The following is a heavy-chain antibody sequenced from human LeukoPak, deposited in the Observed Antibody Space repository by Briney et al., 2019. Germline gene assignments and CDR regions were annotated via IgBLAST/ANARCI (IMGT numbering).Heavy chain of an antibody. Sequence: GGSLRLSCAASGFTFSSYGMHWVRQAPGKGLEWVAVIWYDGTNTYYADSVKGRFTVSRDNSKNTLYLQMNSLRAEDTAVYYCARDFCSGGSCYPDAFDIWGQGTMVTVSS. V-gene: IGHV3-33*01. CDR3: ARDFCSGGSCYPDAFDI. D-gene: IGHD2-15*01. CDR2: IWYDGTNT. J-gene: IGHJ3*02. CDR1: GFTFSSYG.